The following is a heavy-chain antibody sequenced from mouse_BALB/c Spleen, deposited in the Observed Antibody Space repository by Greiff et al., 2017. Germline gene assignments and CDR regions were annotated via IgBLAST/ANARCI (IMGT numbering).Heavy chain of an antibody. CDR1: GFTFSSFG. Sequence: EVMLVESGGGLVQPGGSRKLSCAASGFTFSSFGMHWVRQAPEKGLEWVAYISSGSSTIYYADTVKGRFTISRDNPKNTLFLQMTSLRSEDTAMYYCARDLLLRSLDVWGAGTTVTVSS. J-gene: IGHJ1*01. CDR2: ISSGSSTI. V-gene: IGHV5-17*02. CDR3: ARDLLLRSLDV. D-gene: IGHD1-1*01.